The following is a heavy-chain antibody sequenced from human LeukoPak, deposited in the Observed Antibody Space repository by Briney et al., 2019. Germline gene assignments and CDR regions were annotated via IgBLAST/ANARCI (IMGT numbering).Heavy chain of an antibody. D-gene: IGHD3-22*01. CDR1: GGSFSGYY. CDR2: INHSGST. V-gene: IGHV4-34*01. CDR3: AREGGYYYDSSGYTYFQH. J-gene: IGHJ1*01. Sequence: SETLSLTCAVYGGSFSGYYWSWIRQPPGKGLEWIGEINHSGSTNYNPSLKSRVTISVDTSKNQFSLKLSSVTAADTAVYYCAREGGYYYDSSGYTYFQHWGQGTLVTVSS.